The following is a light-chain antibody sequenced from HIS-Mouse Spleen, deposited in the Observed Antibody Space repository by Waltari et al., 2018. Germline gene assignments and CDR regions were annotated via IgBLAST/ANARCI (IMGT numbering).Light chain of an antibody. V-gene: IGLV1-47*01. Sequence: SELTQDPAVSVALGQTVRITCQGDSLRSYYVYWYQQLPGTAPKLLIYRNNQRPSGVPDRFSGSKSGTSASLAISGLRSEDEADYYCAAWDDSLSGWVFGGGTKLTVL. CDR3: AAWDDSLSGWV. J-gene: IGLJ3*02. CDR2: RNN. CDR1: SLRSYY.